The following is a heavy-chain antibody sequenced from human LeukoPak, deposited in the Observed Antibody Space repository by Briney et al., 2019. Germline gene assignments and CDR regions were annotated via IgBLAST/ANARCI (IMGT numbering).Heavy chain of an antibody. D-gene: IGHD6-25*01. CDR3: ARSGYGVRLAGVKAFDI. V-gene: IGHV3-30*03. J-gene: IGHJ3*02. CDR2: ISYDGSNK. CDR1: GFTFSNYG. Sequence: PGGSLRLSCIASGFTFSNYGMSWVRQAPGKGLEWVAVISYDGSNKYYADSVKGRFTISRDNSKNTLYLQMNSLRAGDTAVYYCARSGYGVRLAGVKAFDIWGQGTMVTVSS.